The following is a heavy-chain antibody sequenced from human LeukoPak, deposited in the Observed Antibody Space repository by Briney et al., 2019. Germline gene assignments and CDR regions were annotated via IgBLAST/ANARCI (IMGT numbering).Heavy chain of an antibody. J-gene: IGHJ3*02. D-gene: IGHD1-1*01. CDR3: ARDWQLPSGPDVFDI. CDR1: GYTFTGYY. V-gene: IGHV1-18*04. CDR2: ITAYDGDT. Sequence: WASVKVSCKASGYTFTGYYMHWVRQAPGQGLEWIGWITAYDGDTNYAEKFQGRVTMATDTSTSTASMELWSLRSDDTAVYYCARDWQLPSGPDVFDIWGQGTVVTVS.